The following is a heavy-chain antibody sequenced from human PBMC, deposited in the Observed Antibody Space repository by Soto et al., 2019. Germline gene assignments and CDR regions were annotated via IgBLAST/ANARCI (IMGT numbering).Heavy chain of an antibody. CDR2: IDPSDSYT. D-gene: IGHD1-26*01. CDR3: ARHGLTELDDMTRQYYYYGMDV. V-gene: IGHV5-10-1*01. CDR1: GYSFTSYW. J-gene: IGHJ6*02. Sequence: GESLKISCKGSGYSFTSYWISWVRQMPGKGLEWVGRIDPSDSYTNYSPSFQGHVTISADKSISTAYLQWSSLKASDTAMYYCARHGLTELDDMTRQYYYYGMDVWGQGTTVTVSS.